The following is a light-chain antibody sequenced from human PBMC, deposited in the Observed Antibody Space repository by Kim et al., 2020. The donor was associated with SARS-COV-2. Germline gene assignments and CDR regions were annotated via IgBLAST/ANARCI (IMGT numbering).Light chain of an antibody. CDR1: SSDVGGYNY. J-gene: IGLJ2*01. V-gene: IGLV2-11*01. Sequence: GQSVTISCTGTSSDVGGYNYVSWYQQHPGKAPKLMIYDVSKRPSGVPDRFSGSQSGNTASLTVSGLQAEDEADYYCCSYAGSYTLVFGGGTQLTVL. CDR3: CSYAGSYTLV. CDR2: DVS.